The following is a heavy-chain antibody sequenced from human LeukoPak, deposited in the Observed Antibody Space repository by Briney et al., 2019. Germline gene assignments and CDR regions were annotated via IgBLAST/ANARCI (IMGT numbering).Heavy chain of an antibody. D-gene: IGHD6-13*01. Sequence: ASVKVSCKTSGYTFTSYDFNWVRQATGQGLEWMGWMNPNSGNTGYAQKFQGRVTMTRNTSISTAYMELSSLRSEDTAVYYCARWAIAAAGSGIGYWGQGTLVTVSS. CDR1: GYTFTSYD. J-gene: IGHJ4*02. V-gene: IGHV1-8*01. CDR3: ARWAIAAAGSGIGY. CDR2: MNPNSGNT.